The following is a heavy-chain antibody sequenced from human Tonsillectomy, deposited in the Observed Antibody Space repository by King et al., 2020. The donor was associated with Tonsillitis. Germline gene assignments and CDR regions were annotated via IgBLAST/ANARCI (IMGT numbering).Heavy chain of an antibody. J-gene: IGHJ3*02. V-gene: IGHV3-33*08. CDR2: IWYDGSNK. CDR1: GFTFSSYG. Sequence: VQLVQSGGGVVQPGRSLRLSCAASGFTFSSYGMHWVRQAPGKGLEWVAVIWYDGSNKYYADSVKGRFTISRDNSKNTLYLQMNSLRAEDTAVYYCAREDSNYLAPGAFDIWGQGTMVTVSS. D-gene: IGHD4-11*01. CDR3: AREDSNYLAPGAFDI.